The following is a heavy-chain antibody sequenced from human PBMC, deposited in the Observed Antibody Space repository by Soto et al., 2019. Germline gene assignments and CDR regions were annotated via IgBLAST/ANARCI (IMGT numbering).Heavy chain of an antibody. J-gene: IGHJ4*02. V-gene: IGHV3-33*01. Sequence: QVQLVESGGGVVQPGRSLRLSCAASGFTFRSYGMHWVRQAPGKGLEWVAVIWYDGSNKYYADSVKGRFTISRDNSKNTLSLQMNSLRAEDTAVYYCARDPYTSSTSFDYWGLGTLVTVSS. D-gene: IGHD1-20*01. CDR1: GFTFRSYG. CDR2: IWYDGSNK. CDR3: ARDPYTSSTSFDY.